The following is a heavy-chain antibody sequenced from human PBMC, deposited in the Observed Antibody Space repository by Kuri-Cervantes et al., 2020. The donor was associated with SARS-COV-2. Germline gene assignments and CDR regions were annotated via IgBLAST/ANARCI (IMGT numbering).Heavy chain of an antibody. CDR1: GGSISSYY. CDR3: ASSVRFTQYYYYYYMDV. J-gene: IGHJ6*03. V-gene: IGHV4-4*07. CDR2: IYTSGST. Sequence: SETLSLTCTVSGGSISSYYWSWIRQPAGKGLEWIGRIYTSGSTNYNPSLKSRVTMSVDTSKNQFSLKLSSVTAADTAVYYCASSVRFTQYYYYYYMDVWGKGTTVTVSS.